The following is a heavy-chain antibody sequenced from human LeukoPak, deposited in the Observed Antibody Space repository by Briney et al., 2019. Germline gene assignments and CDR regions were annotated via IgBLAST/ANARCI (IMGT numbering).Heavy chain of an antibody. V-gene: IGHV1-69*05. Sequence: SVKVSCKASGGTFSSYAISWVRQAPGQGLEWMGRIVPIFGTANYAQKFQGRVTITTDESTSTAYMELSSLRSEDTAVYYCARGDIVVVPAATVPRGSMYYFDYWGQGTLVTVSS. D-gene: IGHD2-2*01. J-gene: IGHJ4*02. CDR1: GGTFSSYA. CDR2: IVPIFGTA. CDR3: ARGDIVVVPAATVPRGSMYYFDY.